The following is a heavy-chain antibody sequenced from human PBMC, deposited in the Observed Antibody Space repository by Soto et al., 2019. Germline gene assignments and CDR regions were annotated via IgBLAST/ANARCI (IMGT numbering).Heavy chain of an antibody. D-gene: IGHD2-15*01. J-gene: IGHJ4*02. CDR2: ISAYNGNT. Sequence: EASVKVSCKASGYTFTSYGISWVRQAPGQGLEWMGWISAYNGNTNYAQKLQGRVTMTTDTSTSTAYMELRSLRSDDTAVYYCARDDCSGGSCVPHYWGQGTLVTVSS. CDR3: ARDDCSGGSCVPHY. CDR1: GYTFTSYG. V-gene: IGHV1-18*01.